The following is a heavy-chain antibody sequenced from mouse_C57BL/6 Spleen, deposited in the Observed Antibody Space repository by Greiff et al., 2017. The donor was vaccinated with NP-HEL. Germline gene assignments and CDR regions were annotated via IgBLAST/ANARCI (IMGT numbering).Heavy chain of an antibody. V-gene: IGHV1-42*01. D-gene: IGHD1-1*01. CDR1: GYSFTGYY. CDR3: ARRYGSRYRDDFDY. J-gene: IGHJ2*01. CDR2: INPSTGGT. Sequence: EVKLQESGPELVKPGASVKISCKASGYSFTGYYMNWVKQSPEKSLEWIGEINPSTGGTTYNQKFKGKATLTVDKSSSTASMQLKSLTSEDSAVYYCARRYGSRYRDDFDYWGQGTTLTVSS.